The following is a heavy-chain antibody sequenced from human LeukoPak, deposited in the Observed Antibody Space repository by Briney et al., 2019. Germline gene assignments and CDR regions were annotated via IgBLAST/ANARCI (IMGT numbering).Heavy chain of an antibody. CDR3: AREWGIAVAGRGGDFDY. CDR1: GGSISSYY. CDR2: IYYSGST. J-gene: IGHJ4*02. V-gene: IGHV4-59*12. D-gene: IGHD6-19*01. Sequence: PSETLSLTCTVSGGSISSYYWSWIRQPPGKGLEWIGYIYYSGSTNYNPSLKSRVTISVDTSKNQFSLKLSSVTAADTAVYYCAREWGIAVAGRGGDFDYWGQGTLVTVSS.